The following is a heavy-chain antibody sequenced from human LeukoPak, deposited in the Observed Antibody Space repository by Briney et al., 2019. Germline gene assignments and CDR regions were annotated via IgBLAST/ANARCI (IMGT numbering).Heavy chain of an antibody. CDR1: GFTLGDYA. J-gene: IGHJ4*02. CDR2: IRSKAYGGTT. Sequence: GGSLRLSCTASGFTLGDYAMSWVRQAPGKGLEWVGFIRSKAYGGTTEYAASVKGRFTISRDDSKSIAYLQVNSLKTEDTAVYYCTRGVYFDYWGQGTLVTVSS. CDR3: TRGVYFDY. V-gene: IGHV3-49*04. D-gene: IGHD2-8*01.